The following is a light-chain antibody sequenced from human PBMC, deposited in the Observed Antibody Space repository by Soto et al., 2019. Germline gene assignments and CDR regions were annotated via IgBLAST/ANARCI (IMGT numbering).Light chain of an antibody. CDR3: CSYAGRVIYV. Sequence: QSALTQPASVSGSPGQSITISCTGTSSEVGTYKLVSWYRQHPGKAPQVIIYEDSKRPSWVSDRFSGSKSGNTASLTISGLQADDEADYHCCSYAGRVIYVFGTGTKLTVL. CDR1: SSEVGTYKL. J-gene: IGLJ1*01. V-gene: IGLV2-23*01. CDR2: EDS.